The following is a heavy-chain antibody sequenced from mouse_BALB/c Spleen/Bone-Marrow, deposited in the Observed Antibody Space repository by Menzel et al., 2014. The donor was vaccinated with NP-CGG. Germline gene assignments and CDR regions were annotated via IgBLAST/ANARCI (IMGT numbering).Heavy chain of an antibody. D-gene: IGHD2-3*01. CDR3: ARLGYYGYFDY. CDR1: GFDFRRYW. J-gene: IGHJ2*01. CDR2: INPDSSTI. V-gene: IGHV4-1*02. Sequence: EVQLQQSGGGLVQPGGSLKLSCAASGFDFRRYWMSWVRQAPGKGLEWIGEINPDSSTINYAPSLKDKFITSRDNAKNTLYLQMSKVRSEDTALYYCARLGYYGYFDYWGQGTTLTVSS.